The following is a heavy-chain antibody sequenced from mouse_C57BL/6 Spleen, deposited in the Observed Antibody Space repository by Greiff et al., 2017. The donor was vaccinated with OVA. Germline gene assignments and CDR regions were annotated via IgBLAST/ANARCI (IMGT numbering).Heavy chain of an antibody. CDR3: ARWLPLRDYFDY. CDR1: GFTFSSYG. Sequence: EVKVVESGGDLVKPGGSLKLSCAASGFTFSSYGMSWVRQTPDKRLEWVATISSGGSYNYYPDSVKGRFTISRDNAKNTLYLQMSSLKSEDTAMYYCARWLPLRDYFDYWGQGTTLTVSS. V-gene: IGHV5-6*01. J-gene: IGHJ2*01. D-gene: IGHD1-1*01. CDR2: ISSGGSYN.